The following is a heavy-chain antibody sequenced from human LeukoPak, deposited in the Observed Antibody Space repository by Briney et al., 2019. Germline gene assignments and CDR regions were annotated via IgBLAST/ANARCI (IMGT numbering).Heavy chain of an antibody. CDR2: IYPGDSDT. CDR1: GYSFTSYW. V-gene: IGHV5-51*01. Sequence: GESLKISCKGSGYSFTSYWIGWARQMPGKGLEWMGIIYPGDSDTRYSPSFQGQVTISADKSISTAYLQWSSLEASDTAMYYCARLRKYSSSWYYDYWGQGTLVTVSS. CDR3: ARLRKYSSSWYYDY. D-gene: IGHD6-13*01. J-gene: IGHJ4*02.